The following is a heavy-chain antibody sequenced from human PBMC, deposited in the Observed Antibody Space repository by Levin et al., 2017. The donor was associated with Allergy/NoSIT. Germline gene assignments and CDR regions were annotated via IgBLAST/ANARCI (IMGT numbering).Heavy chain of an antibody. CDR2: IWYDGTNE. CDR3: ARERYNYGITQGFDYGMDV. J-gene: IGHJ6*02. V-gene: IGHV3-33*01. D-gene: IGHD3-16*01. CDR1: GFSFNNYG. Sequence: HPGGSLRLSCVASGFSFNNYGMHWVRQTPGKGLEWVAVIWYDGTNEYYVGSVKGRFTISRDNSKNTLYLEMNSLRAEDTAVYYCARERYNYGITQGFDYGMDVWGQGTTVTVSS.